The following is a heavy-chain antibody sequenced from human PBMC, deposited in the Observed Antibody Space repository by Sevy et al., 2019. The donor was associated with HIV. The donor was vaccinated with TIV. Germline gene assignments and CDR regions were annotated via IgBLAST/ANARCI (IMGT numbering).Heavy chain of an antibody. V-gene: IGHV4-39*01. D-gene: IGHD3-10*01. CDR2: IFYSGPT. J-gene: IGHJ3*02. CDR1: GVSNSWSSSY. CDR3: ARRRVEDYYGSGTPPLVNGAFDI. Sequence: SETLSLTCTVAGVSNSWSSSYWGWIRQPPGKGLQWIGSIFYSGPTYYNPSLKSRVTISVDTSKNQFSLKLRSVTAADTAVYYCARRRVEDYYGSGTPPLVNGAFDIWGQGTMVTVSS.